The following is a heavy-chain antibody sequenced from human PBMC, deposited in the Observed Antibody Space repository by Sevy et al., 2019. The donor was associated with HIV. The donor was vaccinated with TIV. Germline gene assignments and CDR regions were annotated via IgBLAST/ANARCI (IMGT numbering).Heavy chain of an antibody. CDR1: GGSISSYY. J-gene: IGHJ3*02. CDR3: AGSERYSYGYRADNDAFDI. V-gene: IGHV4-59*01. Sequence: SETLSLTCTVSGGSISSYYWSWIRQPPGKGLEWIGYIYYSGSTNYNPSLKSRVTISVDTSKNQFSLKLSSVTAAETAVYYCAGSERYSYGYRADNDAFDIWGQGTMVTVSS. CDR2: IYYSGST. D-gene: IGHD5-18*01.